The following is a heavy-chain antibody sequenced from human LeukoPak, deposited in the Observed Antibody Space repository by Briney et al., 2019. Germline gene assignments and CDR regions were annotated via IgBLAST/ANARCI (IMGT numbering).Heavy chain of an antibody. Sequence: PGGSLRLSCAASGFTFSSYSMNWVRQAPGKGLEWVSSISRSSSYIYYAESVKGRFTISRDNAKNSLYLQMNSLRAEDTAVYYCARVAEAAAFDYWGQGTLVTVSS. J-gene: IGHJ4*02. CDR3: ARVAEAAAFDY. D-gene: IGHD6-13*01. CDR1: GFTFSSYS. V-gene: IGHV3-21*01. CDR2: ISRSSSYI.